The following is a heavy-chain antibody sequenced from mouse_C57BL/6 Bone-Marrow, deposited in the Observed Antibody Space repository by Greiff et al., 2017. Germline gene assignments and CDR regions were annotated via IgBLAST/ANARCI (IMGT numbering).Heavy chain of an antibody. D-gene: IGHD2-1*01. J-gene: IGHJ2*01. CDR3: VRQISYGNAYYFAY. CDR2: IRSKSNNYAT. Sequence: EVHLVESGGGLVQPKGSLKLSCAASGFSFNTYAMNWVRQAPGQGLEWVARIRSKSNNYATYYAVSVKDRFTISRDDSESMLYLQINNLKAEATAMYCCVRQISYGNAYYFAYWGQGTTLTVSS. V-gene: IGHV10-1*01. CDR1: GFSFNTYA.